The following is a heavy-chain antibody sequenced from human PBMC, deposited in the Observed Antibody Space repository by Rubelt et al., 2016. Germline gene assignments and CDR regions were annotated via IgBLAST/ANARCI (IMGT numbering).Heavy chain of an antibody. CDR2: IYSGGST. D-gene: IGHD1-26*01. CDR3: AKPRGGTYSDFDY. V-gene: IGHV3-NL1*01. Sequence: GGSLRLSCAASGFTFNSHGMHWVRQAPGKGLEWVSVIYSGGSTYYADSVKGRFTISRDNSKNTLYLQMNSLRAEDTAVYYCAKPRGGTYSDFDYWGQGTLVTVSS. CDR1: GFTFNSHG. J-gene: IGHJ4*02.